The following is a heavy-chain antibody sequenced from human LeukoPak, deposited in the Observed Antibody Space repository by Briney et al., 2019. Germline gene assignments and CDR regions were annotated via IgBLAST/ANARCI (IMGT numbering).Heavy chain of an antibody. CDR1: GFPLNSNY. J-gene: IGHJ4*02. CDR2: IYSGGST. CDR3: ASGGMGARKYYSDPFHY. D-gene: IGHD3-10*01. Sequence: PGGSLRLSFAASGFPLNSNYMSWVRPAPGKGLEWVSIIYSGGSTYYADSVRGRFTISRDSSKNTVCLQMNSLRAEDTAVYYCASGGMGARKYYSDPFHYWGQGTLVTVSS. V-gene: IGHV3-53*01.